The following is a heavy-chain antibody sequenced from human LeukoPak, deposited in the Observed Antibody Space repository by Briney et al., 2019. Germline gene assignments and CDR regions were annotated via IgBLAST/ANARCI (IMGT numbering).Heavy chain of an antibody. CDR2: ISGSGAAT. Sequence: PGGSLRLSCAASGFTFSTSDMHWVRQAPGKGLEWIPCISGSGAATYYADSVKGRFTISRDDATNSLYLQMNNLRVADTALYYCAREDVPHYYNSPVVGWFDPWGQGTLVTVSP. D-gene: IGHD3-10*01. CDR1: GFTFSTSD. J-gene: IGHJ5*02. V-gene: IGHV3-48*03. CDR3: AREDVPHYYNSPVVGWFDP.